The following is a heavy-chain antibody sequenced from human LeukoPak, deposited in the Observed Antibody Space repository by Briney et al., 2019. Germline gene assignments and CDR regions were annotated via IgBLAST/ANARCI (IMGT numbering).Heavy chain of an antibody. Sequence: SGGSLRLSCAASRISFSNYSMNWVRQAPGRGLEWVSLISSSSRFIYYGDSVKGRFTISRDNAKKSLYLQMNSLRAEDTAVYYCARAVYCSGGGCFWYFDLWGRGTLVTVSS. CDR3: ARAVYCSGGGCFWYFDL. V-gene: IGHV3-21*01. D-gene: IGHD2-15*01. CDR1: RISFSNYS. J-gene: IGHJ2*01. CDR2: ISSSSRFI.